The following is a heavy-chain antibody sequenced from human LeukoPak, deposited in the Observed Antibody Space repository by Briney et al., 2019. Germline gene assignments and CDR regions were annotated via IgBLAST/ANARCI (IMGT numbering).Heavy chain of an antibody. V-gene: IGHV3-43*02. CDR2: VSADGGGT. Sequence: PGGSLRLSCAASGFTFDDFAMYWVRQAPGKGLEWVSLVSADGGGTYYADSVKGRFTISRDNSKNSLYLQMITLRTEDSALYYCATSEIGYTSGPYHPDCWGQGTLVTVSS. J-gene: IGHJ4*02. CDR1: GFTFDDFA. D-gene: IGHD6-19*01. CDR3: ATSEIGYTSGPYHPDC.